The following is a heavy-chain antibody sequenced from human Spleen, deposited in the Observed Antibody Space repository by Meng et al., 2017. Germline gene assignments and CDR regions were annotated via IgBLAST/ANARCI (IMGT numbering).Heavy chain of an antibody. CDR3: VRNEGYSFGA. D-gene: IGHD2-21*01. Sequence: QVWCRVACPGLVVCLGTLWLTLALSGVSNRGRDGWRWGSQPEGRGFEWSGQISQGSGRANYNPSLKSRVTISLDKSKNQFSLNVSSLPAADTAVYYCVRNEGYSFGAWGQGTLVTVSS. CDR1: GVSNRGRDG. V-gene: IGHV4-4*02. J-gene: IGHJ1*01. CDR2: ISQGSGRA.